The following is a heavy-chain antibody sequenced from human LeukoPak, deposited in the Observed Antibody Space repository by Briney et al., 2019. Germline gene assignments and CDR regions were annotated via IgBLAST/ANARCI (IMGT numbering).Heavy chain of an antibody. CDR2: IYYSGST. Sequence: PSETLSLTCTVSGGSVSSGSYYWSWIRQPPGKGLEWIGYIYYSGSTNYNPSLKSRVTISVDTSKKQFSLKLSSVTAADTAVYYCAALGDFAPFGLDYWGQGTLVTVSS. CDR3: AALGDFAPFGLDY. D-gene: IGHD4-17*01. CDR1: GGSVSSGSYY. J-gene: IGHJ4*02. V-gene: IGHV4-61*01.